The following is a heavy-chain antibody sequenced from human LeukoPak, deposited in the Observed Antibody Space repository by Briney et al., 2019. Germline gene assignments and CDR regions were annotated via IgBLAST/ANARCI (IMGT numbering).Heavy chain of an antibody. CDR1: GYTFTSYG. Sequence: ASVKVSCKASGYTFTSYGFSWLRQAPGQGLEWMGWISPYNGNTMYAQKLQGRVTMTTDTPTSTAYKELRSLRSDDTALYYCARDFRDCSSTRCHAWFDPWGQGTLVTVSS. J-gene: IGHJ5*02. V-gene: IGHV1-18*01. CDR2: ISPYNGNT. D-gene: IGHD2-2*01. CDR3: ARDFRDCSSTRCHAWFDP.